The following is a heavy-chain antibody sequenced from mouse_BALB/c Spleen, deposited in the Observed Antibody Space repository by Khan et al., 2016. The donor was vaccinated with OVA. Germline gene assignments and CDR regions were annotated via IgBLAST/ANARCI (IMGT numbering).Heavy chain of an antibody. CDR1: GYTFTDYY. J-gene: IGHJ3*01. V-gene: IGHV1-77*01. Sequence: QVRLQQSGAQLARPGASVKLSCKASGYTFTDYYINWMRQRTGQGLEWIGEIYPGSDNTYYNEKFKGRATLTVDKSSSTAYMEFSSLTSEDSAVDFCAREWAAWFPYWGQGTLVTVSA. CDR3: AREWAAWFPY. CDR2: IYPGSDNT.